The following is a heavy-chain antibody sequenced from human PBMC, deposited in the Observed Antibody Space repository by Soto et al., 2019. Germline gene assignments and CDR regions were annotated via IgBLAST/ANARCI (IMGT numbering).Heavy chain of an antibody. J-gene: IGHJ5*02. CDR2: IHSSGST. Sequence: SETLSLTCTVSGGSISSYHWSWIRQPAGKGLEWIGHIHSSGSTNYNPSLKSRVTMSVDTSKNQFSLRLMSLTAADTAVYYCARDQGVAAAGITWFDPWGQGSLVTVSS. CDR3: ARDQGVAAAGITWFDP. CDR1: GGSISSYH. D-gene: IGHD6-13*01. V-gene: IGHV4-4*07.